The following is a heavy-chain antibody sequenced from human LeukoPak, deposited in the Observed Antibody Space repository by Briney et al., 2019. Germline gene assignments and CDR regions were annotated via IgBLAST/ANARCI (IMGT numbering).Heavy chain of an antibody. CDR1: GFTFSSYA. CDR2: LRGNGDT. CDR3: ARVIGSYGDSAY. Sequence: GGSLRLSCAASGFTFSSYAMSWVREAPARGLEWVSSLRGNGDTFYADSVKGRFTLSRDNAKNSLYLQMDSLRAEDTAVYYCARVIGSYGDSAYWGQGTLVTVSS. J-gene: IGHJ4*02. D-gene: IGHD3-16*01. V-gene: IGHV3-23*01.